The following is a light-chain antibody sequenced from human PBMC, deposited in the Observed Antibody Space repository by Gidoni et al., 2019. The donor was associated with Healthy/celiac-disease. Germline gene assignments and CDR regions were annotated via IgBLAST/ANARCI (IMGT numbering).Light chain of an antibody. Sequence: DIQMTQSPSSLSASVGARVTITCRASQSISSYLNWYQQKPGKAPKLLIYAASSLQSGVPSRFSGSGSVTDFTLTISSLQPEDFATYYCQQSYSTPITFXRXTRLEIK. V-gene: IGKV1-39*01. CDR2: AAS. J-gene: IGKJ5*01. CDR3: QQSYSTPIT. CDR1: QSISSY.